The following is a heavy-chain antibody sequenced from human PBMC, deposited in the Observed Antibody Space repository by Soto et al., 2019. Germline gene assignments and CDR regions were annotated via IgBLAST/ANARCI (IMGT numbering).Heavy chain of an antibody. D-gene: IGHD1-20*01. J-gene: IGHJ6*02. CDR1: GGSISSYY. CDR3: ARYKSNYYYGMDV. Sequence: SETLSLTCTVAGGSISSYYWSWIRQPPGKGLEWIGYIYYSGITNYNPSLKSRVTISVDTSKNQFSLKLSSVTAADTAVYYCARYKSNYYYGMDVWGQGTTVTV. V-gene: IGHV4-59*01. CDR2: IYYSGIT.